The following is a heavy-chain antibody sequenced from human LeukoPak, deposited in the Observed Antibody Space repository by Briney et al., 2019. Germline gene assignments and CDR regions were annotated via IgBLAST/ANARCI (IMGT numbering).Heavy chain of an antibody. Sequence: GGSERLFCAASGFTFNIYAMTCVRRPPPKGLEWVLAIGDDGHSTDYTDSVEGRVTISRDNSKNTLYLQMNSLRAEDTALYYCARRAGGTPDNWGVGSLVTVS. CDR2: IGDDGHST. V-gene: IGHV3-23*01. D-gene: IGHD1-26*01. J-gene: IGHJ4*02. CDR1: GFTFNIYA. CDR3: ARRAGGTPDN.